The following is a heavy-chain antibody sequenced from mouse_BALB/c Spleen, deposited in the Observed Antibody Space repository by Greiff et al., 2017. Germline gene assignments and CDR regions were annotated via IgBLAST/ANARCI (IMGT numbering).Heavy chain of an antibody. J-gene: IGHJ4*01. CDR3: ARSDGYYGKYYAMDY. CDR2: IYPGDGDT. V-gene: IGHV1-80*01. Sequence: VKLLESGAELVRPGSSVKISCKASGYAFSSYWMNWVKQRPGQGLEWIGQIYPGDGDTNYNGKFKGKATLTADKSSSTAYMQLSSLTSEDSAVYFCARSDGYYGKYYAMDYWGQGTSVTVSS. CDR1: GYAFSSYW. D-gene: IGHD2-3*01.